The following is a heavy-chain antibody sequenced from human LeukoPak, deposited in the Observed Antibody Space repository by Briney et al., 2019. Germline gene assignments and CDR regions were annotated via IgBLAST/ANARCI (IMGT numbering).Heavy chain of an antibody. CDR1: GFTFDDYT. CDR3: AKEKRRLVDY. CDR2: ITWNGDAT. J-gene: IGHJ4*02. Sequence: GGSLRLSCAASGFTFDDYTMHWVRQAPGKGLEWVSLITWNGDATFYADSVKGRFTISRDNSKNSLSLQMDSLRTEDTALYYCAKEKRRLVDYWGQGTLVTVSS. V-gene: IGHV3-43*01. D-gene: IGHD6-25*01.